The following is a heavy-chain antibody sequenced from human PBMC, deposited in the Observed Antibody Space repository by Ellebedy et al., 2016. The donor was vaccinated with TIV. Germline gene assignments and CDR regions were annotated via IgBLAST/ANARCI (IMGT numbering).Heavy chain of an antibody. D-gene: IGHD4-23*01. CDR3: AAYYGGRFDY. CDR2: IYYIGIT. V-gene: IGHV4-59*01. Sequence: MPSETLSLTCNVSGGSISTFYWSWIRQPPGKGLEIIGYIYYIGITNYNPSLESPVAISIDASENQFSLRLSSVTAADTAVYYCAAYYGGRFDYWGQGTLVTVSS. J-gene: IGHJ4*02. CDR1: GGSISTFY.